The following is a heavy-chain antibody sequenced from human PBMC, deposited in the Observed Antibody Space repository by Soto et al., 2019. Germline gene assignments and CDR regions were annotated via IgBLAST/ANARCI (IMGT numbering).Heavy chain of an antibody. CDR2: MSYDGSDK. CDR3: AKDIRGLLFSAVDI. J-gene: IGHJ3*02. CDR1: GFTFNTYG. D-gene: IGHD3-10*02. Sequence: QVQLVESGGGAVQPGRSLRLSCAASGFTFNTYGMYWARQAPGKGLECVAFMSYDGSDKNHADSVKGRFTISRDNAKNSLYLQMNSLRAEDTALYYCAKDIRGLLFSAVDIWGQGTMVTVSS. V-gene: IGHV3-30*18.